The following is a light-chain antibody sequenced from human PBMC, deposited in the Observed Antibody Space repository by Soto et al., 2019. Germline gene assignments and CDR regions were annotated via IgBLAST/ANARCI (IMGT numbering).Light chain of an antibody. V-gene: IGLV2-14*01. CDR2: EVS. J-gene: IGLJ1*01. CDR1: SSDVGGYNY. CDR3: SSYTSSSTLV. Sequence: QSALTQPASVSGSPEQSITISCTGTSSDVGGYNYVSWYQQHPGKAPKLMIYEVSNRPSGVSNRFSGSKSGNTASLTISGLQAEDEAVYYCSSYTSSSTLVFGTGTKVTVL.